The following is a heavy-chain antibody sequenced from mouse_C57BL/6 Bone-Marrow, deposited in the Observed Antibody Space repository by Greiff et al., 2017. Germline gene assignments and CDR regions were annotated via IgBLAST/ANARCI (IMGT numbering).Heavy chain of an antibody. V-gene: IGHV5-17*01. CDR2: ISSGSSTI. CDR1: GFTFSDYG. D-gene: IGHD1-1*01. Sequence: EVQVVESGGGLVKPGGSLKLSCAASGFTFSDYGMHWVRQAPEKGLEWVAYISSGSSTIYYADTVKGRFTISSYNAKNTLFLQMTSLRSEDTAMYYCARMGTTVVGGYFDYWGQGTTLTVSS. CDR3: ARMGTTVVGGYFDY. J-gene: IGHJ2*01.